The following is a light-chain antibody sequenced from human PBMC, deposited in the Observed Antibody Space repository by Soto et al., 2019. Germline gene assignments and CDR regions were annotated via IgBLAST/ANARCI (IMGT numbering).Light chain of an antibody. CDR2: SAS. V-gene: IGKV1-27*01. J-gene: IGKJ3*01. CDR3: QQYNSAPFP. Sequence: DIQMTQSPSSLSGFVGDTVTITCRASQGISNFLAWYKQRPGKAPKLLIYSASTSQSGATFRISDSGSGTDFSLAMSRLEPEDVATYYCQQYNSAPFPFGPGTTVDIK. CDR1: QGISNF.